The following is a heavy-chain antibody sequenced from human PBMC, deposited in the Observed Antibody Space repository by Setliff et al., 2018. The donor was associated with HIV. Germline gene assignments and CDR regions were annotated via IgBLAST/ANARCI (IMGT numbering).Heavy chain of an antibody. Sequence: SSETLSLTCTVSGGSISSSSYYWGWIRQPPGKGLEWIGSIYYSGSTYYNPSLKSRVTISVDTSKNQFSLKLSSVTAADTAVYYCASRGYCSGGSCYIYYYYYGMDVWGQGTTVTVS. CDR1: GGSISSSSYY. V-gene: IGHV4-39*01. D-gene: IGHD2-15*01. CDR2: IYYSGST. J-gene: IGHJ6*02. CDR3: ASRGYCSGGSCYIYYYYYGMDV.